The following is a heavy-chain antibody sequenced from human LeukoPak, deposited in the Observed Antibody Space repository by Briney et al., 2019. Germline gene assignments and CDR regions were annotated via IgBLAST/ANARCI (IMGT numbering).Heavy chain of an antibody. D-gene: IGHD3-22*01. J-gene: IGHJ1*01. V-gene: IGHV3-53*01. CDR3: ARLNYYDSSGLREYFQH. CDR1: GFTVSSNY. CDR2: IYSGGST. Sequence: PGGSLRLSCAASGFTVSSNYMSWVRQAPGKGLEWVSVIYSGGSTYYADSVKGRFTISRDNSKNTLYLQMNSLRAEDTAVYYCARLNYYDSSGLREYFQHWGQGTLVTVSS.